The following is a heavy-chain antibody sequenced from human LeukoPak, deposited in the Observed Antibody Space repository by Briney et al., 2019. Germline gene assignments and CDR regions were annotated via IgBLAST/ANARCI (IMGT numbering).Heavy chain of an antibody. J-gene: IGHJ4*02. V-gene: IGHV3-48*01. CDR3: ARDSGSYCQDY. Sequence: GGSLRLSCAASGFTFSSYSMNWVRQAPGKGLEWISYITTSGGAKNYADSVKGRFTISRDNAENSLYLQMNSLRAEDTAVYYCARDSGSYCQDYWGQGTLVTVSS. CDR2: ITTSGGAK. D-gene: IGHD1-26*01. CDR1: GFTFSSYS.